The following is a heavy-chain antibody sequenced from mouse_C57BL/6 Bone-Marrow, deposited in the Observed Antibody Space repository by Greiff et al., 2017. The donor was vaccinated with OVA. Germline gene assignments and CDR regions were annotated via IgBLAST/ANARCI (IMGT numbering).Heavy chain of an antibody. V-gene: IGHV2-5*01. Sequence: VQLQQSGPGLVQPSQSLSITCTVSGFSLTSYGVHWVRQSPGKGLEWLGVIWRGGSTDYNAAFMSRLSITKDNSKSQVFFKMNSLQADDTATDSCSKDGYYPDWYFDVWGTGTTVTVSS. CDR3: SKDGYYPDWYFDV. CDR1: GFSLTSYG. D-gene: IGHD2-3*01. J-gene: IGHJ1*03. CDR2: IWRGGST.